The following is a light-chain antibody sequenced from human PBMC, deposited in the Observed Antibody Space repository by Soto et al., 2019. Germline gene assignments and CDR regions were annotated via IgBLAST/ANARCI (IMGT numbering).Light chain of an antibody. Sequence: DIQVTQSPSSLSASVGDRITITCRASQSITTFLNWYQQKPGNAPKLLIYAASSLQTGVPSRFSGSGSGTDFTLTISSLQREDFATYYFQQAYGAPPTFGQGPTV. CDR2: AAS. CDR3: QQAYGAPPT. V-gene: IGKV1-39*01. J-gene: IGKJ1*01. CDR1: QSITTF.